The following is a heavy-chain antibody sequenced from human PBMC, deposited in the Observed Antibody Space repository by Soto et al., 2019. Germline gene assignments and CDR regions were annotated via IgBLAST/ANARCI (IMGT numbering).Heavy chain of an antibody. CDR3: ARGWEPIRFGGGKYYYYGMDV. D-gene: IGHD3-16*01. CDR1: GGTFSSYA. V-gene: IGHV1-69*13. J-gene: IGHJ6*02. Sequence: ASVKVSCKASGGTFSSYAISWVRQAPGQGLEWMGGIIPMFGTANYAQKFQGRVTITADDSTSTAYMELSSLRSEDTAVYYCARGWEPIRFGGGKYYYYGMDVWGQGTTVTVSS. CDR2: IIPMFGTA.